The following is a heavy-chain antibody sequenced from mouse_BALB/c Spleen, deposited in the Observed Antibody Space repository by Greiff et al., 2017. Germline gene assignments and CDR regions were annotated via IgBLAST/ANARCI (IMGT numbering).Heavy chain of an antibody. Sequence: VQLQQPGAELVMPGASVKMSCKASGYTFTDYWMHWVKQRPGQGLEWIGAIDTSDSYTSYNQKFKGKATLTVDESSSTAYMQLSSLTSEDSAVYYCARSRGDYWGQGTSVTVSS. J-gene: IGHJ4*01. CDR2: IDTSDSYT. CDR1: GYTFTDYW. CDR3: ARSRGDY. V-gene: IGHV1-69*01.